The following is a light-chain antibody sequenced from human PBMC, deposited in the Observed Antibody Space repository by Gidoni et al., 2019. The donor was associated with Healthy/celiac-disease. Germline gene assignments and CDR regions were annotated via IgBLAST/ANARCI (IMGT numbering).Light chain of an antibody. CDR1: QSVLYSSNNKNY. J-gene: IGKJ2*01. CDR3: QQYYSTPRT. CDR2: CAS. V-gene: IGKV4-1*01. Sequence: DIVMTQSPDSLAVSLGERATINCKSSQSVLYSSNNKNYLAWYQQKPGQPPKLLIYCASTRESGVPDRFSGSGSGTDFTLTISSLQAEDVAVYYCQQYYSTPRTFXQXTKLEIK.